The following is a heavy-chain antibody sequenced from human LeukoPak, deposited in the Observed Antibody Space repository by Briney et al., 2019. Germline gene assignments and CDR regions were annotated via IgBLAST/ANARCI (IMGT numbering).Heavy chain of an antibody. CDR1: GFTVSSNY. J-gene: IGHJ4*02. D-gene: IGHD3-22*01. Sequence: GGSLRLSCAASGFTVSSNYMSWVRQAPGKGLEWVSAISGSGGSTYYADSVKGRFTISRDNSKNTLYLQMNSLRAEDTAVYYCAKEMAVGYYYDSSGYYYEYWGQGTLVTVSS. CDR2: ISGSGGST. V-gene: IGHV3-23*01. CDR3: AKEMAVGYYYDSSGYYYEY.